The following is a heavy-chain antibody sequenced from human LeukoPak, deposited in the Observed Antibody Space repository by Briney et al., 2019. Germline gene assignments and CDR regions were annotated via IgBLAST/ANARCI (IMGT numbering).Heavy chain of an antibody. D-gene: IGHD3-22*01. CDR2: ISGNNDNT. V-gene: IGHV1-18*01. CDR3: VRNHYDSSGYPH. J-gene: IGHJ4*02. Sequence: GASVKVSRKASGYTFSTYGIGWVRQAPGQGLEWMGWISGNNDNTNYAQKFQGRVTLTADTSTSTAYMDLRSLTSDDTAVYYCVRNHYDSSGYPHWGQGTLVTVSS. CDR1: GYTFSTYG.